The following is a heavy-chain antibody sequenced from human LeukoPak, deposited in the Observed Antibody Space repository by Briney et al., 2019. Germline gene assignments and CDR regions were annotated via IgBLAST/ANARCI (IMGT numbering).Heavy chain of an antibody. J-gene: IGHJ2*01. CDR3: ARWDFAYWYFDL. D-gene: IGHD1-26*01. Sequence: SCPTPVDPPQTLTLTCTFSRVSLSTSGVGVGWIPQPPRKGLEWLAVIYWDDDKRYSSSLKSRLTISKDTSKNQVVLTMTNMDPVDTSTYYCARWDFAYWYFDLWGRGTLVTVSS. V-gene: IGHV2-5*02. CDR1: RVSLSTSGVG. CDR2: IYWDDDK.